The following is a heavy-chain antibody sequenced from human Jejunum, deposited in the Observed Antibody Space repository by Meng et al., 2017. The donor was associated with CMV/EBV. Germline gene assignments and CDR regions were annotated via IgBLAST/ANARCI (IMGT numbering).Heavy chain of an antibody. CDR1: GFFFIRSS. Sequence: SGFFFIRSSLSCVRQAPGKGLEWVASISGNSGHTEYADSAKGRFTITRDISENTLNLFMTDLRDEDTAIYYCARDQIVVVPAGGFDSWGQGTLVTVSS. J-gene: IGHJ4*02. D-gene: IGHD2-2*01. CDR3: ARDQIVVVPAGGFDS. CDR2: ISGNSGHT. V-gene: IGHV3-23*01.